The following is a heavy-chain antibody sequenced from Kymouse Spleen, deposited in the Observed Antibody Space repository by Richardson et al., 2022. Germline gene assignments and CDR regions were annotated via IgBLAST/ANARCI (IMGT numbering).Heavy chain of an antibody. J-gene: IGHJ4*02. V-gene: IGHV3-13*01. CDR2: IGTAGDT. CDR1: GFTFSSYD. Sequence: EVQLVESGGGLVQPGGSLRLSCAASGFTFSSYDMHWVRQATGKGLEWVSAIGTAGDTYYPGSVKGRFTISRENAKNSLYLQMNSLRAGDTAVYYCAKPV*QQRTTLTTGAREPWSPSPQ. D-gene: IGHD6-13*01. CDR3: AKPV*QQRTTLTT.